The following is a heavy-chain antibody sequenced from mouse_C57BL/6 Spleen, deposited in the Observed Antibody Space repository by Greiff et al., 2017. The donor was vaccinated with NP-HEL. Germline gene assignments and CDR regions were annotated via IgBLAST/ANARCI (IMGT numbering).Heavy chain of an antibody. V-gene: IGHV7-3*01. CDR2: IRNKANGYTT. J-gene: IGHJ2*01. CDR1: GFTFTDYY. Sequence: EVQRVESGGGLVQPGGSLSLYCAASGFTFTDYYMSWVRQPPGKALEWLGFIRNKANGYTTEYSASVKGRFTISRDNSQSILYLQMNALRAEDSATYYCARYGSNYLDYWGQGTTLTVSS. CDR3: ARYGSNYLDY.